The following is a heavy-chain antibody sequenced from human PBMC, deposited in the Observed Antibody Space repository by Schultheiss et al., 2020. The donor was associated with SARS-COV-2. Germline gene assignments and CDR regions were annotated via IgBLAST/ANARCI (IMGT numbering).Heavy chain of an antibody. D-gene: IGHD1-1*01. J-gene: IGHJ6*02. V-gene: IGHV4-31*03. CDR3: AREVRYPIGYGMDV. CDR1: GFSLSNARMG. CDR2: ISYSGST. Sequence: SGPTLVKPTQTLTLTCTFSGFSLSNARMGVSWIRQPPGKGLEWIGYISYSGSTYYNPSLKSRVTISVDTSKNQFSLKLSSVTAADTAVYYCAREVRYPIGYGMDVWGQGTTVTVSS.